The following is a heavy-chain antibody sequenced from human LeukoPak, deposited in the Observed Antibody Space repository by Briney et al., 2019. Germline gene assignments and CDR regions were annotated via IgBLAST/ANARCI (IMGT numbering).Heavy chain of an antibody. Sequence: SETLSLTCTVSGGSISSYYWSWIRQPAGKGLEWIGRIYTSGSTNYNPSLKSRVTMSVDTSKNQFSLKLSSVTAADTAVYYCARGGHTAMVKAFDIWGQGTMVTVSS. CDR1: GGSISSYY. V-gene: IGHV4-4*07. D-gene: IGHD5-18*01. CDR3: ARGGHTAMVKAFDI. CDR2: IYTSGST. J-gene: IGHJ3*02.